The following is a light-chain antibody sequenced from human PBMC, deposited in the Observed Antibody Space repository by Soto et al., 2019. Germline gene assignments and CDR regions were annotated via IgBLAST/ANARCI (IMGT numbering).Light chain of an antibody. CDR1: QSISSNY. CDR2: GAS. J-gene: IGKJ2*01. CDR3: QQYGSSPPYT. V-gene: IGKV3-20*01. Sequence: EIVLTQSPGTLSLSPGERATLSCRASQSISSNYLAWYQQKPGQAPRLLIYGASSRATGILDRFSGSGSGTDFTLTISRLEPEDFAVYYCQQYGSSPPYTFGQGTKLEI.